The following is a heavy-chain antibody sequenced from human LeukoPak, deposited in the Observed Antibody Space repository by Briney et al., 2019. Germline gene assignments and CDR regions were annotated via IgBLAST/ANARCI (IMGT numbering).Heavy chain of an antibody. V-gene: IGHV4-61*01. CDR3: ARGTGYCSGGSCYSGTAFDY. Sequence: PSETLSLTCTVSGGSVSSGNYYWSWIRQPPGKGLEWIVYIYYSGSTNYNPSLKSRVTISLDTSKNQFSLKLSSVTAADTAVYYCARGTGYCSGGSCYSGTAFDYWGQGTLVTVSS. CDR1: GGSVSSGNYY. CDR2: IYYSGST. D-gene: IGHD2-15*01. J-gene: IGHJ4*02.